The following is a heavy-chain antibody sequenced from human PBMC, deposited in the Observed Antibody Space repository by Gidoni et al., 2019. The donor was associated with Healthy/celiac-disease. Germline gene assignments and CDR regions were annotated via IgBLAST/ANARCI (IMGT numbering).Heavy chain of an antibody. J-gene: IGHJ4*02. Sequence: QVQLVESGGGVVQPGRSLRLSCAASGFTFSSYAMHGVRPAPGKGLGWVAVRSDDGSNKYYADSVKGRLTISRDNSKNTLYLQRNSLRAEDTAVYYCARGAGAHMIVVAKLGFDYWGQGTLVTVSS. V-gene: IGHV3-30-3*01. D-gene: IGHD3-22*01. CDR3: ARGAGAHMIVVAKLGFDY. CDR1: GFTFSSYA. CDR2: RSDDGSNK.